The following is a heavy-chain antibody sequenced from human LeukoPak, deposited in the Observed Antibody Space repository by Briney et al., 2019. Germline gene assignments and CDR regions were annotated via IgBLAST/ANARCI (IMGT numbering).Heavy chain of an antibody. Sequence: ASVKVSCKASAYIFTDYYMDWVRQAPGQGPEWMGWINPNSGETNYAQKFQGRVTMTRDTSISTAYLELSWLRSDDTALYYCARPASQWREGDAFDIWGQGTMVTVSS. D-gene: IGHD6-19*01. CDR1: AYIFTDYY. CDR3: ARPASQWREGDAFDI. CDR2: INPNSGET. V-gene: IGHV1-2*02. J-gene: IGHJ3*02.